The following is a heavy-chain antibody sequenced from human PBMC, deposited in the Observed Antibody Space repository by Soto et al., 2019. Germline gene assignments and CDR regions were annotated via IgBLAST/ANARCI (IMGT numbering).Heavy chain of an antibody. CDR2: IIPIFGTA. CDR1: GYTFSGYY. V-gene: IGHV1-69*13. CDR3: ARGYSSGWYKDFDY. J-gene: IGHJ4*02. Sequence: ASVKVSCKASGYTFSGYYIHWLRQAPGQGLEWMGGIIPIFGTANYAQKFQGRVTITADESTSTAYMELSSLRSEDTAVYYCARGYSSGWYKDFDYWGQGTLVTVSS. D-gene: IGHD6-19*01.